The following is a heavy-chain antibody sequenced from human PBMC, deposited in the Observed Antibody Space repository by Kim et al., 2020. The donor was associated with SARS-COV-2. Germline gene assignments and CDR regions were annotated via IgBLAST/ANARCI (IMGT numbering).Heavy chain of an antibody. J-gene: IGHJ4*02. Sequence: SETLSLTCAVYGGSFSGYYWSWIRQPPGKGLEWIGEINHSGSTNYNPSLKSRVTISVDTSKNQFSLKLSSVTAADTAVYYCARSRFYGSGSYSYWGRGTL. V-gene: IGHV4-34*01. D-gene: IGHD3-10*01. CDR1: GGSFSGYY. CDR3: ARSRFYGSGSYSY. CDR2: INHSGST.